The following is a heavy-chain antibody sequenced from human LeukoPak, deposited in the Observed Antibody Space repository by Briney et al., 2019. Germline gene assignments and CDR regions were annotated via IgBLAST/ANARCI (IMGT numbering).Heavy chain of an antibody. CDR1: GFSFSDWY. CDR3: VEDLWEPH. J-gene: IGHJ4*02. D-gene: IGHD1-26*01. V-gene: IGHV3-11*01. CDR2: ITGTGRTT. Sequence: SGGSLRLSCAASGFSFSDWYMSWIRQAPGGRLEWISYITGTGRTTHYAASVRGRFAISRDNAKNSLSLQMNSLTPEDTAVYYCVEDLWEPHWGQGTLVTVSS.